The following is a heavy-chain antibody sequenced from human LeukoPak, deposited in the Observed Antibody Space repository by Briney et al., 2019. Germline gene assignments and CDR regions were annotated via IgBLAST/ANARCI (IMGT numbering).Heavy chain of an antibody. Sequence: ASVKVSCKASGYTFTNYDINWVRQATGQGLEWMGWINPNSGYTGYAQKFQGRVTVTRDTSISTAYMDLSSLRSEDTAVYYCATTPRRVVVPAATLGAFDIWGQGTMVTVSS. V-gene: IGHV1-8*01. CDR1: GYTFTNYD. CDR3: ATTPRRVVVPAATLGAFDI. J-gene: IGHJ3*02. D-gene: IGHD2-2*01. CDR2: INPNSGYT.